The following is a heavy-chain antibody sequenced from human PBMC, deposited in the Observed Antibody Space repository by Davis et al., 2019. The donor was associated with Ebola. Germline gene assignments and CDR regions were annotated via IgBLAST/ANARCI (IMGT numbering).Heavy chain of an antibody. CDR3: ARITGTTSHYYYGMDV. CDR1: GGSFSGYY. J-gene: IGHJ6*02. D-gene: IGHD1-7*01. Sequence: SETLSLTCAVYGGSFSGYYWSWIRQHPGKGLEWIGYIYYSGSTYYNPSLKSRVTISVDTSKNQFSLKLSSVTAADTAVYYCARITGTTSHYYYGMDVWGQGTTVTVSS. CDR2: IYYSGST. V-gene: IGHV4-31*11.